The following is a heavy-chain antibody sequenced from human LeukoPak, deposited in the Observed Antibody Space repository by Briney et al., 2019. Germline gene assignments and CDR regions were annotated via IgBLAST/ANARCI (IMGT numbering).Heavy chain of an antibody. D-gene: IGHD5-24*01. J-gene: IGHJ4*02. CDR2: ISSSSSYI. Sequence: GGSLRLSCAASGFTFSSYSMNWVRQAPGKGLEWVSSISSSSSYIYYADSVKGRFTISRDNAKNSLYLQMNSLRAEDTAVYYCARDGYNGLGFDYWGQGTLVTVSS. CDR3: ARDGYNGLGFDY. V-gene: IGHV3-21*01. CDR1: GFTFSSYS.